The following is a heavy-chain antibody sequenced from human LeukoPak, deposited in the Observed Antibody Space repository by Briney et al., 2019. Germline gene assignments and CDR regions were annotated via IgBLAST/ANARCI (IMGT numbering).Heavy chain of an antibody. D-gene: IGHD4-11*01. CDR2: IRNKANSYAT. CDR3: TTVRIA. Sequence: GGSLRLSCAASRFTFSGSAMHWVRQASGKGLEWVGRIRNKANSYATAYAASVKGRFTISRDDSKNTAYLQMNSLKTEDTAVYYCTTVRIAWGQGTLVTVSS. J-gene: IGHJ5*02. CDR1: RFTFSGSA. V-gene: IGHV3-73*01.